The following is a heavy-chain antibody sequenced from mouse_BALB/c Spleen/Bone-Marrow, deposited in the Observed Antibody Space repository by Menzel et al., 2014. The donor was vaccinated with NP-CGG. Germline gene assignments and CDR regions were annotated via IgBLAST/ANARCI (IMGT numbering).Heavy chain of an antibody. CDR2: IDPANGNT. CDR3: AFYYYGSSPFAY. CDR1: GFNIKDTY. Sequence: EVQVVESGAELVKPGASVKLSCTASGFNIKDTYMHWAKQRPEQGLEWIGRIDPANGNTKYDPKFQGKATITADTSSNTAYLQLSSLTSEDTAVYYCAFYYYGSSPFAYWGQGTLVTVSA. V-gene: IGHV14-3*02. J-gene: IGHJ3*01. D-gene: IGHD1-1*01.